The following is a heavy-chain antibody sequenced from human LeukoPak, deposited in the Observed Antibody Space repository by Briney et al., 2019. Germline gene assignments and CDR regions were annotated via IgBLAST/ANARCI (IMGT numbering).Heavy chain of an antibody. J-gene: IGHJ5*02. V-gene: IGHV1-18*01. Sequence: ASVKVSCEASGYTFTSYGISWVRQAPGQGLEWMGWISAYNGNTNYAQKLQGRVTMTTDTSTSTAYMELRSLRSDDTAVYYCARVGYCSSTSCYAGGNWFDPWGQGTLVTVSS. CDR1: GYTFTSYG. CDR2: ISAYNGNT. CDR3: ARVGYCSSTSCYAGGNWFDP. D-gene: IGHD2-2*01.